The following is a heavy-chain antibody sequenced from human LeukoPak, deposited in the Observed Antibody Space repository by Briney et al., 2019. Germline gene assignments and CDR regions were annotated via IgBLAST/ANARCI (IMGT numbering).Heavy chain of an antibody. CDR1: GDSVSRSDSY. J-gene: IGHJ1*01. V-gene: IGHV4-39*01. CDR2: IYYSGRT. Sequence: SETLTLTCSVSGDSVSRSDSYWDWIRQPPGKGLEWIGTIYYSGRTYYSPSLKSRVTMSVDPSNNQFSLNLRSVTAADTAVYYCARRRYYDGSGYLEWGQGTLLSVSS. CDR3: ARRRYYDGSGYLE. D-gene: IGHD3-22*01.